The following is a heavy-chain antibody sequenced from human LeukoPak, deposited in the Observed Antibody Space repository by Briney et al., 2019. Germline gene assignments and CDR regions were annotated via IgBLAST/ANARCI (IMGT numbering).Heavy chain of an antibody. V-gene: IGHV4-34*01. CDR3: ARDYLPYSSSWSDAFDI. Sequence: SETLSLTCAVYGGSFSGYYWSWIRQPPGKGLEWIGEINHSGSTNYNPSLKSRVTISVDTSKNQFSLKLSSVTAADTAVYYCARDYLPYSSSWSDAFDIWGQGTMVTVSS. J-gene: IGHJ3*02. CDR1: GGSFSGYY. CDR2: INHSGST. D-gene: IGHD6-13*01.